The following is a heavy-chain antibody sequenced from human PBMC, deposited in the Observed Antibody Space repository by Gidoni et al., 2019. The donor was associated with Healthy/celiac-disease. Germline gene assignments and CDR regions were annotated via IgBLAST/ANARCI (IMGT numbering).Heavy chain of an antibody. CDR2: ISGSGGST. J-gene: IGHJ2*01. D-gene: IGHD6-19*01. V-gene: IGHV3-23*01. CDR3: AKEKQWLPNHWYFDL. CDR1: GFTFSSYA. Sequence: EVQLLESGGGLVQPGGSLRFSCSASGFTFSSYAMIWVRQAPGKGLEWVSAISGSGGSTYYADSVKGRFTISRDNSKNTLYLQMNSLRAEDTAVYYCAKEKQWLPNHWYFDLWGRGTLVTVSS.